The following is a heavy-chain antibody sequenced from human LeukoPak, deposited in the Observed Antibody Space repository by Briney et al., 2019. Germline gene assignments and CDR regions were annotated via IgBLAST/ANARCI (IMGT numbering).Heavy chain of an antibody. Sequence: GRSLRLSCAASGFSCSSYAMHWVRQAPGKGLEWVAVISYDESNKYYADSVKGRFTISRDNSKNTLYLQMNSLRAEDTAVYYCARDLTSGSLFDYWGQGTLVTVSS. V-gene: IGHV3-30-3*01. J-gene: IGHJ4*02. CDR2: ISYDESNK. CDR1: GFSCSSYA. D-gene: IGHD1-26*01. CDR3: ARDLTSGSLFDY.